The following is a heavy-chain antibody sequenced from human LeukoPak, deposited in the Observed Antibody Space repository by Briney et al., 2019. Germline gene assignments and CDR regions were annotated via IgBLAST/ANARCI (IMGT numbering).Heavy chain of an antibody. D-gene: IGHD2-21*02. CDR2: MNPNSGST. Sequence: AASVKVSCKASGYTFTSYDISWVRQATGQRLEWMGWMNPNSGSTGYAQKFQGRVTMTRDTSISTAYMELSSLRSEDTAVYYCARGKSLHSIDCGGDCPGDYWGQGTLVTVSS. J-gene: IGHJ4*02. CDR1: GYTFTSYD. CDR3: ARGKSLHSIDCGGDCPGDY. V-gene: IGHV1-8*01.